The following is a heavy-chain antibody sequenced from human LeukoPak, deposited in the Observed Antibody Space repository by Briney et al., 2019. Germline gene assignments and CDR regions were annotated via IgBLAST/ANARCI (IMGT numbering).Heavy chain of an antibody. V-gene: IGHV3-7*01. CDR3: ARVESSLLWFGELLS. Sequence: PGGSLRLSCAASGFTFSSYWMSWDRQAPGKGLEWVANIKQDGSEKYYVDSVKGRFTISRDNAKNSLYLQMNSLRAEDTAVYYCARVESSLLWFGELLSWGQGTLVTVSS. CDR2: IKQDGSEK. J-gene: IGHJ4*02. D-gene: IGHD3-10*01. CDR1: GFTFSSYW.